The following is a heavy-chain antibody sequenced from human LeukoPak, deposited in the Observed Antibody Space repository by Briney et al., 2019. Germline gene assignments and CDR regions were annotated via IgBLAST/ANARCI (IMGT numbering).Heavy chain of an antibody. V-gene: IGHV3-23*01. CDR1: GFTFSSYA. D-gene: IGHD1-26*01. Sequence: GGSLRLSCAASGFTFSSYAMSWVRQAPGKGLEWVSAISGSGGSTYYADSVKGRFTISRDNSKITLYLQMNSLRAEDTAVYYCAKDPARFVGATGYFQHWGQGTLVTVSS. J-gene: IGHJ1*01. CDR3: AKDPARFVGATGYFQH. CDR2: ISGSGGST.